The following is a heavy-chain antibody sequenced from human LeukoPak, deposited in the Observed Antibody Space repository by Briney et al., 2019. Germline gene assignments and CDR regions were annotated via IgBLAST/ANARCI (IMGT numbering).Heavy chain of an antibody. CDR1: GGSIISGNW. Sequence: SETLSLTCAVSGGSIISGNWWTWVRQPPGKGLEWIGEVYHSGTSNCIPSLKSRVTISVDKSKNQFSLNLTSVTAADTAMYYCVRRAAALFAMDVWGQGTTVIVSS. J-gene: IGHJ6*02. V-gene: IGHV4-4*02. D-gene: IGHD6-13*01. CDR3: VRRAAALFAMDV. CDR2: VYHSGTS.